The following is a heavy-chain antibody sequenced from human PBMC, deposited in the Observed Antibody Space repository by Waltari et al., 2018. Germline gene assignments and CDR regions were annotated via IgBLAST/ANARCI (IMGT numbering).Heavy chain of an antibody. CDR1: GFTFTSYQ. CDR3: ARAPPLTFYYGSGSPYYFDF. V-gene: IGHV3-48*03. CDR2: ILNRNTL. Sequence: EVQLVESGGGLVQPGGSLRLSCAASGFTFTSYQMHWVRQAPGKGLEWISYILNRNTLYYADSVNGRFTVSRDNAKSSLYLHMNSLRAEDTAVYYCARAPPLTFYYGSGSPYYFDFWGQGTLVTVSS. D-gene: IGHD3-10*01. J-gene: IGHJ4*02.